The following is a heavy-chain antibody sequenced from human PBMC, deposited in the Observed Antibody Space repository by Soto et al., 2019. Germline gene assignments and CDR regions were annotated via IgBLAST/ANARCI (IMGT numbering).Heavy chain of an antibody. V-gene: IGHV3-66*01. CDR2: IYREGSA. CDR3: ARVHSSSYHCFDY. Sequence: GGCLRLSCAASGFTVSSYYMSWVRQAPGKGLEWVSVIYREGSADFADSVKGRFTISRDNSKNTLYLQMSSLRAEDTAVYYCARVHSSSYHCFDYWGQGTLVTVSS. CDR1: GFTVSSYY. J-gene: IGHJ4*02. D-gene: IGHD6-13*01.